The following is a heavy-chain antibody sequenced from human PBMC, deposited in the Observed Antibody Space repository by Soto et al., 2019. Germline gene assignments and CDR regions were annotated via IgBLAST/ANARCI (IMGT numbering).Heavy chain of an antibody. Sequence: GSLRLSCAASGFTFSSYSMNWVRQAPGKGVEWVSAISSSSSYRYYADSVKGRFTISRDNAKNSLHLQINSLRAEDTAVYYCATDPPAAYFDYSGQGTLVTVSS. CDR1: GFTFSSYS. V-gene: IGHV3-21*01. CDR2: ISSSSSYR. CDR3: ATDPPAAYFDY. D-gene: IGHD6-13*01. J-gene: IGHJ4*02.